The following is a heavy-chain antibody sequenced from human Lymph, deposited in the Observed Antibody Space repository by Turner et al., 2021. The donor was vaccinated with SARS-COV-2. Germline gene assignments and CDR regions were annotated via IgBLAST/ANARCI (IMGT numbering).Heavy chain of an antibody. J-gene: IGHJ5*02. CDR2: ISYDESNK. CDR3: ARSSIAARSWFDP. V-gene: IGHV3-30-3*01. CDR1: GFTFSSYA. Sequence: QVQLVESGGGVVQPGRSLRLSCAASGFTFSSYAMHWVRQAPGKGLECVAVISYDESNKYYADSVKGRFTISRDKSKNTLYLQMNSLRAEDTAVYYCARSSIAARSWFDPWGQGTLVTVSS. D-gene: IGHD6-6*01.